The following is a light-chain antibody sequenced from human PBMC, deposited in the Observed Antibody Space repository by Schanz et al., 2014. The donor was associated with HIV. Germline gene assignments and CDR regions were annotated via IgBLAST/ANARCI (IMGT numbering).Light chain of an antibody. CDR1: QSVDNW. V-gene: IGKV1-5*03. Sequence: DIQMTQSPSTLSASVGDRVTITCRASQSVDNWLAWYQQKPGKAPSVLIFQASRLKIGVPSRFSGSGSGTEFTLTISSLQPDDIATYYCQHYYSYPYTFGQGTEVEIK. CDR2: QAS. J-gene: IGKJ2*01. CDR3: QHYYSYPYT.